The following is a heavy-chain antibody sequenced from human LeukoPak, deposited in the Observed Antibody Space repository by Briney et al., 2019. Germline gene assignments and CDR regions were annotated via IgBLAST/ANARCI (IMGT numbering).Heavy chain of an antibody. D-gene: IGHD5-18*01. CDR3: AKGQGHTYGDSSDY. CDR2: ISGDASGT. J-gene: IGHJ4*02. Sequence: GGSLRLSCAASGFTFDDYAMHWVRQAPGKGLEWVSLISGDASGTYYADSVKGRFTISRDNSKNSLYLQMNGLRTEDTALYYCAKGQGHTYGDSSDYWGQGTLVTVSS. V-gene: IGHV3-43*02. CDR1: GFTFDDYA.